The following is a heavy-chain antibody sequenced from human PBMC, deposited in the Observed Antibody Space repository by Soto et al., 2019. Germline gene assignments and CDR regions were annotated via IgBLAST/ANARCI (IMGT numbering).Heavy chain of an antibody. Sequence: SETLSLTCTVSCGSISSYYWSWIRQPPGKGLEWIGYIYYSGSTNYNPSLKSRVTISVDTSKNQFSLKLSSVTAADTAVYYCGRHGLVPIDYWGQGTLVTVSS. CDR2: IYYSGST. CDR1: CGSISSYY. J-gene: IGHJ4*02. D-gene: IGHD2-8*02. V-gene: IGHV4-59*08. CDR3: GRHGLVPIDY.